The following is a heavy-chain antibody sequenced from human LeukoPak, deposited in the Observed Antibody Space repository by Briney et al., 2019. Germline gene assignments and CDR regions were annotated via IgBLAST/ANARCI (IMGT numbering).Heavy chain of an antibody. CDR1: GGSISSDH. CDR2: IYYSGST. Sequence: SETLSLSCTVSGGSISSDHWSWIRQPPGKGLVWIGYIYYSGSTNYNPSLKSRVTISIDTSKNQFSLKVSSVTAADTAVYYCARTFSSSWLDYWGQGTLVTVSS. V-gene: IGHV4-59*01. J-gene: IGHJ4*02. D-gene: IGHD6-13*01. CDR3: ARTFSSSWLDY.